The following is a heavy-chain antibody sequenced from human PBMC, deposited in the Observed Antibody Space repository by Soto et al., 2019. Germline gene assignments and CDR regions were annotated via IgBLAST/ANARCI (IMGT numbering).Heavy chain of an antibody. V-gene: IGHV1-69*02. CDR3: ARIVAIVVVPAAMGGMDV. J-gene: IGHJ6*02. CDR2: IIPILGIA. D-gene: IGHD2-2*03. Sequence: QVQLVQSGAEVKKPGSSVKVSCKASGGTFSSYTISWVRQAPGQGLEWMGRIIPILGIANYAQKFQGRVTITADKSTSTAYMELSRLRAEDTVVYYCARIVAIVVVPAAMGGMDVWGQGTTVTVSS. CDR1: GGTFSSYT.